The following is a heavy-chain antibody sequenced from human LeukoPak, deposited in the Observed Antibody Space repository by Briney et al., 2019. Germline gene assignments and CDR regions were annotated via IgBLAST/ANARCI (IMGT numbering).Heavy chain of an antibody. CDR2: IIPISGTT. D-gene: IGHD2-21*02. CDR1: GGTFKNYS. J-gene: IGHJ3*01. CDR3: AIEGTGGDLT. Sequence: SVKVSCKSSGGTFKNYSVNWVRQAPGQGLEWMGRIIPISGTTNYAQKFQGRVTITTDESTSTAYMELSSLRSEDTAVYYCAIEGTGGDLTWGQGTMVTVSS. V-gene: IGHV1-69*05.